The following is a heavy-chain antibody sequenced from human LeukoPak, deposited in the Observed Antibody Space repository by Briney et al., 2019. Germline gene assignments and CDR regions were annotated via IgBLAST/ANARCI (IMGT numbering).Heavy chain of an antibody. D-gene: IGHD3-3*01. Sequence: SVKVSCKASGGTFSSYAISWVRQAPGQGLEWMGGIIPIFGTANYAQKFQGRVTITADKSTSTAYMELSSLRSEDTAVYYCARESYHDFWSGYYSGMAPPHHTNWFDPWGQGTLVTVSS. CDR2: IIPIFGTA. V-gene: IGHV1-69*06. CDR1: GGTFSSYA. CDR3: ARESYHDFWSGYYSGMAPPHHTNWFDP. J-gene: IGHJ5*02.